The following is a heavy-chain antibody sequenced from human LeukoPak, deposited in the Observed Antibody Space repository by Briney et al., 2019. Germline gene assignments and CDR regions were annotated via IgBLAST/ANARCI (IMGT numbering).Heavy chain of an antibody. D-gene: IGHD1-26*01. J-gene: IGHJ3*02. CDR1: GFTFDDYA. Sequence: PGRSLRLSCAASGFTFDDYAMHSVRQAPGKGLEWVSGISWNSGSIGYADSVKGRFTISRDNAKNSLYLQMNSLRAEDMALYYCAKDIGGSYKSRAFDIWGQGTMVTVSS. V-gene: IGHV3-9*03. CDR2: ISWNSGSI. CDR3: AKDIGGSYKSRAFDI.